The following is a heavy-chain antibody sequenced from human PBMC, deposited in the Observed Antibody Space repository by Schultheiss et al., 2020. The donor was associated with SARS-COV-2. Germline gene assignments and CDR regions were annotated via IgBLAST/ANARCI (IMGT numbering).Heavy chain of an antibody. V-gene: IGHV3-72*01. CDR1: GFTFSDHY. Sequence: GGSLRLSCAASGFTFSDHYMDWVRQAPGKGLEWVGRTRNKANSYTTEYAASVKGRFTISRDDSKNKLYLQMNSLRAEDTAVYYCARAVNAHWNYDEDAFDIWGQGTMVTVSS. CDR2: TRNKANSYTT. CDR3: ARAVNAHWNYDEDAFDI. J-gene: IGHJ3*02. D-gene: IGHD1-7*01.